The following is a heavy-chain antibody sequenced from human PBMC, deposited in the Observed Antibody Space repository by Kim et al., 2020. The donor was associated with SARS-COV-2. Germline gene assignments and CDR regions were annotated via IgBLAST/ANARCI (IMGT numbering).Heavy chain of an antibody. Sequence: SVKVSCKASGGTFSSYAISWVRQAPGQGLEWMGGIIPIFGTANYAQKFQGRVTITADESTSTAYMELSSLRSEDTAVYYCASSSTRPLGAYYYYYYGMDVWGQGTTVTVSS. CDR1: GGTFSSYA. V-gene: IGHV1-69*13. J-gene: IGHJ6*02. D-gene: IGHD2-2*01. CDR3: ASSSTRPLGAYYYYYYGMDV. CDR2: IIPIFGTA.